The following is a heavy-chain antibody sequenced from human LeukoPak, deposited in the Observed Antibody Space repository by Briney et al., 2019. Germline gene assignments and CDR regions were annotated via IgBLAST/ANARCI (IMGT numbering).Heavy chain of an antibody. D-gene: IGHD3-10*01. CDR3: ADSSGMKY. Sequence: GGSLRLSCAASGLTFSTYAMSWVRQAPGKGLEWVSAISGSGGSTYYADSVKGRFTISRDNAKNSLYLQMNSLRAEDTAVYYCADSSGMKYWGQGTLVTVSS. V-gene: IGHV3-23*01. J-gene: IGHJ4*02. CDR1: GLTFSTYA. CDR2: ISGSGGST.